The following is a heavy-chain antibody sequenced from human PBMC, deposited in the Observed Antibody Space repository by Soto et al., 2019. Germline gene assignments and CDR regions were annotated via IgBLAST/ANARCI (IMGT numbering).Heavy chain of an antibody. J-gene: IGHJ4*02. D-gene: IGHD2-2*01. CDR3: ARDGCSSTRCGWDYFDY. CDR2: IYYSGST. V-gene: IGHV4-31*03. CDR1: GGSISSGGYY. Sequence: SETLSLTCTVSGGSISSGGYYWTWIRQHPGKGLERIGYIYYSGSTYYNPSVKSRVTISVDTSKNQFSLKLSSVTAADTAVYYCARDGCSSTRCGWDYFDYWGQGTLVTVSS.